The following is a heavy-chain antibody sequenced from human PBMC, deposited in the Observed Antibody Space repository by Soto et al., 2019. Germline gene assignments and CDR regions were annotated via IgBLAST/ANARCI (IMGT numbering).Heavy chain of an antibody. J-gene: IGHJ6*02. CDR2: IKQDGSEK. V-gene: IGHV3-7*03. CDR3: ARDTNGGSYYVYGMDV. D-gene: IGHD2-8*01. Sequence: GGSLRLSCAASGFTFSSYWTSWVRQAPGKGLEWVANIKQDGSEKYYVDSVKGRFTISRDNAKNSLYLQMNSLRAEDTAVYYRARDTNGGSYYVYGMDVWGQGTTVTVSS. CDR1: GFTFSSYW.